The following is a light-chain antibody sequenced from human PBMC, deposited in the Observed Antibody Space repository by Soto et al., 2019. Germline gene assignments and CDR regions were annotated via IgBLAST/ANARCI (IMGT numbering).Light chain of an antibody. CDR3: QQYGSSGT. CDR1: QSVSKNY. V-gene: IGKV3-20*01. Sequence: EILLTQSPGTLSLSPGERATLSCRASQSVSKNYLAWYQQKPGHAPSLLIYGASNRATGIPDRLSGSGSGTDFTLTISRLDPEDSAVYYCQQYGSSGTFGQGTKVDIK. CDR2: GAS. J-gene: IGKJ1*01.